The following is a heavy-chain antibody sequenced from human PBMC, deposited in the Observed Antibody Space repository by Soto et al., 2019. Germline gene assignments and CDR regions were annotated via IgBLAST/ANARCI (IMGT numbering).Heavy chain of an antibody. V-gene: IGHV1-18*01. D-gene: IGHD3-16*02. CDR2: ISAYNGNT. Sequence: QVQLVQSGAEVKKPGASVKVSCKASGYTFTSYGISWVRQAPGQGLEWMGWISAYNGNTNYAQKLQGRVTMTTDTSTSTADMELRSLRSDDTAVYYCAREGLNTYYDYVWGSYRAIDYWGQGTLVTVSS. CDR3: AREGLNTYYDYVWGSYRAIDY. CDR1: GYTFTSYG. J-gene: IGHJ4*02.